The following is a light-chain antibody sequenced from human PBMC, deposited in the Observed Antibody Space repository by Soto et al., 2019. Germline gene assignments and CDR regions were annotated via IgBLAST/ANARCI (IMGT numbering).Light chain of an antibody. CDR2: SNN. J-gene: IGLJ2*01. CDR3: AAWDDSLTVVV. V-gene: IGLV1-44*01. CDR1: SSNIGSNT. Sequence: QSVLTQPPSASGTPGQRVTISCSGSSSNIGSNTVNWYQQLPGTAPKLLIYSNNQRPSGVPDRFSGSKSGNSASLAISGLQAEDEADYYCAAWDDSLTVVVFGGGTKVTVL.